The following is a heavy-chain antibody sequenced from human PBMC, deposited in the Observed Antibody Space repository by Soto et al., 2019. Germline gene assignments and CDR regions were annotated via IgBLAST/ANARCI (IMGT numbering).Heavy chain of an antibody. CDR3: ALNQDDWNRRLFGGFDP. D-gene: IGHD1-1*01. Sequence: ASVKVSCKASGYTFTSYGISWVRQAPGQGLEWMGWISAYNGNTNYAQKLQGRVTMTTDTSTSTAYMELRSLRSDDKAVYYCALNQDDWNRRLFGGFDPWCQRTLVTVSS. CDR1: GYTFTSYG. CDR2: ISAYNGNT. J-gene: IGHJ5*02. V-gene: IGHV1-18*01.